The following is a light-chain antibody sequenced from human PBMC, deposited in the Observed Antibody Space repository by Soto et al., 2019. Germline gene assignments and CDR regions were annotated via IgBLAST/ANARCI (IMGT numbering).Light chain of an antibody. CDR2: RNS. J-gene: IGLJ2*01. CDR3: QSRDSSLSGSV. Sequence: QSVLTQPPSVSGAPGQRVTISCTGSSSNIGAGYDVHWYQQVPGTAPKLLIYRNSNRPSGVPDRFSGSKSGTSASLAITGLQAEDEADYYCQSRDSSLSGSVFGGGTKLTVL. CDR1: SSNIGAGYD. V-gene: IGLV1-40*01.